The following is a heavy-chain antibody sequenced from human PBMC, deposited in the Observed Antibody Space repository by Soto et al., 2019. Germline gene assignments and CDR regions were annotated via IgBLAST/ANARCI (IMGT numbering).Heavy chain of an antibody. V-gene: IGHV3-23*01. CDR1: GFTFSSYA. Sequence: GGSLRLSCAASGFTFSSYAMSWVRQAPGKGLEWVSAISGSGGSTYYADSVKGRFTISRDNSKNTLYLQMNSMRAEDTAVYYCAKDHPTYYDYVWGSYRQGYFDYWGQGTLVTVSS. CDR3: AKDHPTYYDYVWGSYRQGYFDY. J-gene: IGHJ4*02. D-gene: IGHD3-16*02. CDR2: ISGSGGST.